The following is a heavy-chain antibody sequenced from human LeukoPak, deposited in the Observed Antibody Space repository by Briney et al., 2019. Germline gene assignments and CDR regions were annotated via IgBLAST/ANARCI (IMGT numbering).Heavy chain of an antibody. CDR1: GGSISSYY. CDR3: ARDLRWYSSSWYDKKNWFDP. D-gene: IGHD6-13*01. Sequence: NSSETLSLTCTVSGGSISSYYWSWIRQPAGKGLEWIGRIYTSGSTNYNPSLKSRVTMSVDTSKNQFSLKLSSVTAADTAVYYCARDLRWYSSSWYDKKNWFDPWGQGTLVTVCS. J-gene: IGHJ5*02. V-gene: IGHV4-4*07. CDR2: IYTSGST.